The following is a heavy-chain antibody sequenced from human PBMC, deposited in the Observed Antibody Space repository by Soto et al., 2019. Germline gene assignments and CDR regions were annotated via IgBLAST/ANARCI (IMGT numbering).Heavy chain of an antibody. CDR3: ARAVYCTGGTGYHLGSAFDI. Sequence: QLQLQESGSGVVKPSQTLSLTCTVSGGSISSGGHSRSWIRQPPGQGLEWIGYIYQTGSTKYNPSVQSRVTMSADRSSNQFSLNLSSVTAADTAVYYCARAVYCTGGTGYHLGSAFDIWGQGTMVTVSS. CDR1: GGSISSGGHS. V-gene: IGHV4-30-2*01. D-gene: IGHD2-15*01. J-gene: IGHJ3*02. CDR2: IYQTGST.